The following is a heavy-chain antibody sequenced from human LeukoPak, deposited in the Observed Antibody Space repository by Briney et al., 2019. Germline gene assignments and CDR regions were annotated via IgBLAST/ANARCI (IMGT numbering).Heavy chain of an antibody. Sequence: PGGSLRLSCAASGFTFSSYSMNWVRQAPGKGLEWVSYISSCSTTIYYADSVKGRFTISRDNAKNSLYLQMNSLRDGDAAVYYCARDKGRNYFDYWGQGTLVTVSS. CDR3: ARDKGRNYFDY. CDR2: ISSCSTTI. J-gene: IGHJ4*02. V-gene: IGHV3-48*02. CDR1: GFTFSSYS.